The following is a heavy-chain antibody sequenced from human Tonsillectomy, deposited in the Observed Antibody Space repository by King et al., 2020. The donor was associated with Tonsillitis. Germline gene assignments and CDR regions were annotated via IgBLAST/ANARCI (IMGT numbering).Heavy chain of an antibody. V-gene: IGHV4-4*02. D-gene: IGHD5-18*01. J-gene: IGHJ3*02. Sequence: QLQESGPGLVKPSGTLSLTCAVSGGSISSSNWWNWVRQPPGKGLEWIGEIYHSGSTNYNPSLKSRVAISVHKSKNQFSLKLSSVTAADTAVYYCARATLTPMVRNAFDIWGQGTMVTVSS. CDR1: GGSISSSNW. CDR3: ARATLTPMVRNAFDI. CDR2: IYHSGST.